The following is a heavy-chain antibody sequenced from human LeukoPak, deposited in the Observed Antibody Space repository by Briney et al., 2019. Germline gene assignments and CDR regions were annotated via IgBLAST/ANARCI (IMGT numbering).Heavy chain of an antibody. CDR3: ARGGLYSSSWYGY. CDR2: IYTSGST. D-gene: IGHD6-13*01. CDR1: GGSISSGSYY. Sequence: SETLSLTCTVSGGSISSGSYYWSWIRQPAGKGLEWIGRIYTSGSTNYNPSLKSRVTISVDTSKNQFSLKLSSVTAADTAVYYCARGGLYSSSWYGYWGQGTLVTVSS. J-gene: IGHJ4*02. V-gene: IGHV4-61*02.